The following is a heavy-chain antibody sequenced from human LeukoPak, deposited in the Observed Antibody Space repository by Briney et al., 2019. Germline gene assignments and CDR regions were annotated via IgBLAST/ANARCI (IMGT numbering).Heavy chain of an antibody. CDR3: AELGITMIGGV. CDR1: VFTFSNYA. CDR2: ISGSGSTI. J-gene: IGHJ6*04. Sequence: PGGSLRLSCAASVFTFSNYAMSWVRQTPGKGLEWGSGISGSGSTIYYADSVKGRFTISRDNAKNSLYLQMNSLRAEDTAVYYCAELGITMIGGVWGKGTTVTISS. D-gene: IGHD3-10*02. V-gene: IGHV3-23*01.